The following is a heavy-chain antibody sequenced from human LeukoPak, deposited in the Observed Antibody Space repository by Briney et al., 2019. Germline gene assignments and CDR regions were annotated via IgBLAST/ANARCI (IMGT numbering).Heavy chain of an antibody. CDR2: IYYSGST. J-gene: IGHJ3*02. CDR1: GGSISSGDYY. Sequence: SETLSLTXTVSGGSISSGDYYWSWIRQPPGQGLEWIGYIYYSGSTYYNPSLKSRVTISVDTSKNQFSLKLSSVTAADTAVYYCARVGHCSSTSCYFGAFDIWGQGTMVTVSS. V-gene: IGHV4-30-4*08. CDR3: ARVGHCSSTSCYFGAFDI. D-gene: IGHD2-2*01.